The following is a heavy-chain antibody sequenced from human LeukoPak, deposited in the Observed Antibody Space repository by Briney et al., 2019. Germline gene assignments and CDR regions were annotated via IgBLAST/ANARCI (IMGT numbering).Heavy chain of an antibody. CDR2: ISYDGSNK. CDR1: GFTFSSYS. Sequence: GGSLRLSCAASGFTFSSYSMNWVRQAPGKGLEWVAVISYDGSNKYYADSVKGRFTISRDNSKNTLYLQMNSLRAEDTAVYYCARAPTSIAAGYYFDYWGQGTLVTVSS. V-gene: IGHV3-30*03. D-gene: IGHD6-13*01. J-gene: IGHJ4*02. CDR3: ARAPTSIAAGYYFDY.